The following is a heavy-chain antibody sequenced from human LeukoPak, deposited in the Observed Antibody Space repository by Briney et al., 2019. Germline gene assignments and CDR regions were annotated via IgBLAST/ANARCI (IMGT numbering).Heavy chain of an antibody. D-gene: IGHD5-18*01. CDR1: DYSISSGYY. CDR2: INHSGST. CDR3: ARQDTAMVRGWFDP. V-gene: IGHV4-38-2*01. J-gene: IGHJ5*02. Sequence: SETLSLTCAVSDYSISSGYYWGWIRQPPGRGLEWIGSINHSGSTYYNPSLKSRVTISVDTSKNEFSLKVNSVTAADTAVYFCARQDTAMVRGWFDPWGQGTLVIVSS.